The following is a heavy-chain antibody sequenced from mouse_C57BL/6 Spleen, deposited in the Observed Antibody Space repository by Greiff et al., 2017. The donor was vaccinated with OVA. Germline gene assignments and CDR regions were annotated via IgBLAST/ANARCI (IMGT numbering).Heavy chain of an antibody. D-gene: IGHD2-4*01. Sequence: VQLQQPGAELVRPGSSVKLSCKASGYTFTSYWMDWVKQRPGQGLEWIGNIYPSDSETHYNQKFKDKATLTVDKSSSTAYMQLSSLTSEDSAVYYCARKDDYGGFAYWGQGTLVTVSA. V-gene: IGHV1-61*01. CDR2: IYPSDSET. CDR1: GYTFTSYW. CDR3: ARKDDYGGFAY. J-gene: IGHJ3*01.